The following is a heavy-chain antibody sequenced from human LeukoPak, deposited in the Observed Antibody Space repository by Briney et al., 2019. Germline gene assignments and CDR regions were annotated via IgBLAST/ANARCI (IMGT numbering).Heavy chain of an antibody. V-gene: IGHV4-61*02. CDR2: IYTSGRT. D-gene: IGHD3-10*01. CDR1: GYSISSGYY. CDR3: ARAAHYYGSGSTYFDY. J-gene: IGHJ4*02. Sequence: SETLSLTCTVSGYSISSGYYWSWLRQPAGKGLECICLIYTSGRTNYTPPVGGRVTIPVDTSKNQFSLKLSPVTAADTAVYYCARAAHYYGSGSTYFDYWGQGTLVTVSS.